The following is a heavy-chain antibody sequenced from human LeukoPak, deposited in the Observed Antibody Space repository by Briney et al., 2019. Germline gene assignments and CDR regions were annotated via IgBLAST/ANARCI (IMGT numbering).Heavy chain of an antibody. CDR2: IISILGIA. CDR3: ARDRSVAVAVSPFDY. J-gene: IGHJ4*02. Sequence: SVKVSCKASGGTFSSYAISWVRQAPGQGLEWMGRIISILGIANYAQKFQGRVTITADKSTSTAYMELSSLRSEDTAVYYCARDRSVAVAVSPFDYWGQGTLVTVSS. V-gene: IGHV1-69*04. CDR1: GGTFSSYA. D-gene: IGHD6-19*01.